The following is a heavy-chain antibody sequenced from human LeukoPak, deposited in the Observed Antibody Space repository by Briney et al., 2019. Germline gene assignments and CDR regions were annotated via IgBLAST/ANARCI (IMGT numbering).Heavy chain of an antibody. V-gene: IGHV1-2*06. J-gene: IGHJ3*02. D-gene: IGHD3-10*01. CDR1: GYTFTGYY. CDR2: INPNSGGT. CDR3: ARASWFGELSDAFDI. Sequence: ASVKVSCKASGYTFTGYYMHWVRQAPGQGLEWMGRINPNSGGTNYAQKFQGRVTMTRDTSISTAYMELSRLRSDDTAVYYCARASWFGELSDAFDIWGQGTMVTVSS.